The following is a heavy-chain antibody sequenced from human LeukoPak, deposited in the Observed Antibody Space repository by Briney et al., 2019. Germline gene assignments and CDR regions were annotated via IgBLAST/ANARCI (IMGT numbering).Heavy chain of an antibody. J-gene: IGHJ6*03. Sequence: SETLSLTCTVSGGSIISNYWRWVRQPPGKGLEWIAYIYYSGSTNYNPSLKSRVTISLDTSKNQFSLKLSSVTAADTAVYYCAVGATHYYMDVWGKGTTVTVSS. CDR3: AVGATHYYMDV. CDR1: GGSIISNY. V-gene: IGHV4-59*08. CDR2: IYYSGST. D-gene: IGHD3-16*01.